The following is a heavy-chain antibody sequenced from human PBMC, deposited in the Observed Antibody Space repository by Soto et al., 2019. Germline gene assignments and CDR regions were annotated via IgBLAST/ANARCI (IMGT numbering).Heavy chain of an antibody. J-gene: IGHJ6*02. CDR1: GYTFIRYG. CDR3: ARGGYYDTSWGKLSHYGLDV. Sequence: QVQLAQSANEVKKPGASVRVSCKAAGYTFIRYGIAWVRQAPGQGLEWMGWISPYNDYTVYAQKFQGRVSMHAETSTRTVYMNLRGLKSDDTAVYYCARGGYYDTSWGKLSHYGLDVWGQGTSVSVSS. CDR2: ISPYNDYT. D-gene: IGHD3-16*01. V-gene: IGHV1-18*01.